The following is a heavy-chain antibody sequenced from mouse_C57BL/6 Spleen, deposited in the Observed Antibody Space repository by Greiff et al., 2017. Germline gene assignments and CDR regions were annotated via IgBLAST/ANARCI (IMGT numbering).Heavy chain of an antibody. CDR2: IDPNSGGT. CDR3: ASSLSHLYAMDY. V-gene: IGHV1-72*01. Sequence: QVQLKQPGAELVKPGASVKLSCKASGYTFTSYWMHWVKQRPGRGLEWIGRIDPNSGGTKYNEKFKSKDALTVDKPSSTAYMQLSNLTTEYSAVYYCASSLSHLYAMDYWGQGTSHTVSS. J-gene: IGHJ4*01. CDR1: GYTFTSYW. D-gene: IGHD1-1*02.